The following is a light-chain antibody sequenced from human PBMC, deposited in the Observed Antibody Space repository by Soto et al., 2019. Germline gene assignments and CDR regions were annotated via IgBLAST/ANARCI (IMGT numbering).Light chain of an antibody. Sequence: DIQMTQSPSSLSACVGDRVTITCQARQDISNYLNWYQQKPGKAPKLLIYDASNLETGVPSRFSGSGSGTDFTFTISSLQPEDIATYYCQQYDNLPLTFGPGTKVDIK. CDR3: QQYDNLPLT. J-gene: IGKJ3*01. CDR2: DAS. CDR1: QDISNY. V-gene: IGKV1-33*01.